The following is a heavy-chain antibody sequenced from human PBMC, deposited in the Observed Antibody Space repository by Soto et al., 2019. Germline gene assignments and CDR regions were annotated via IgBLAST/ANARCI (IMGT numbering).Heavy chain of an antibody. CDR2: INPNSGGT. CDR3: ARVTYYYDSSALSQARAEYFQH. J-gene: IGHJ1*01. V-gene: IGHV1-2*02. D-gene: IGHD3-22*01. CDR1: GYAFTGYY. Sequence: ASVKVSCKASGYAFTGYYMHWVRQAPGQGLEWMGWINPNSGGTNYAQKFQGRVTMTRDTSISTAYMELSRLRSDDTAVYYCARVTYYYDSSALSQARAEYFQHWGQGTLVTVSS.